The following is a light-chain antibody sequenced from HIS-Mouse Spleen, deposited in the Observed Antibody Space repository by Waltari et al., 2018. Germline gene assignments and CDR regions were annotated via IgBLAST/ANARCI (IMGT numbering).Light chain of an antibody. J-gene: IGLJ2*01. CDR3: SSYAGSNNWV. CDR2: EVS. Sequence: QSALTQPPSASGSPGQSVTISCTGTSRDVGGYNYVPWYQQPPGKAPKLMIYEVSKRPSGVPDRFSGSKSGNTASLTVSGLQAEDEADYYCSSYAGSNNWVFGGGTKLTVL. CDR1: SRDVGGYNY. V-gene: IGLV2-8*01.